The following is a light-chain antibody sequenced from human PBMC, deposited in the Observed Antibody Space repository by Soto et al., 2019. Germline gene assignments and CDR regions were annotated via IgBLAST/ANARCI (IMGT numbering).Light chain of an antibody. J-gene: IGKJ5*01. CDR1: QTVSSF. CDR2: DAS. Sequence: IVLTQSPATLSLSPGERATLFCRASQTVSSFLVWYQQKPGQAPRLLIYDASNRATGVPARFSGSGSWTDFTLTISSLEPEDFAVYYCQQRSDWPITFGQGTRLEIK. V-gene: IGKV3-11*01. CDR3: QQRSDWPIT.